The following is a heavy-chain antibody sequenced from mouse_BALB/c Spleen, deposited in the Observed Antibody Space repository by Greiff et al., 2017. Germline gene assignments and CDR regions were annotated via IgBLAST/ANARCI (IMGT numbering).Heavy chain of an antibody. J-gene: IGHJ3*01. V-gene: IGHV3-2*02. CDR3: ARDYGSSLAWFAY. Sequence: EVKLVESGPGLVKPSQSLSLTCTVTGYSITSDYAWNWIRQFPGNKLEWMGYISYSGSTSYNPSLKSRISITRDTSKNQFFLQLNSVTTEDTATYYCARDYGSSLAWFAYWGQGTLVTVAA. CDR1: GYSITSDYA. CDR2: ISYSGST. D-gene: IGHD1-1*01.